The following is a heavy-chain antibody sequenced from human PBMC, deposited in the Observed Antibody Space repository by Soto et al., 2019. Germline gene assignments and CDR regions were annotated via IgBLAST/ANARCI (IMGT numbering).Heavy chain of an antibody. CDR3: ARGKGCTNGVCYTGYYYGMDV. Sequence: QVQLQQWGAGLLKPSETLSLTCAVYGGSFSGYYWSWVRQPPGKGLEWIGEINHSGSTNYNPSLKNRVTISVDTSKHQFSLKLSSVTAADTAVYYCARGKGCTNGVCYTGYYYGMDVWGQGTTVTVSS. J-gene: IGHJ6*02. CDR1: GGSFSGYY. D-gene: IGHD2-8*01. CDR2: INHSGST. V-gene: IGHV4-34*02.